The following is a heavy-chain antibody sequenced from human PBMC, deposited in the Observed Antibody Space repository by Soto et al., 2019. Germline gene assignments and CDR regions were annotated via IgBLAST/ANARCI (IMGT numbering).Heavy chain of an antibody. CDR3: ARGREIFGAVTPFEY. V-gene: IGHV4-34*02. D-gene: IGHD3-3*01. Sequence: QVQLQQWGAGLPKPSETLSLTCAVYGAPFSGYYWTWIRQPPGKGLEWIGEINHTGSTKYNPSLKRRVTISLDTSTNQFSLSLRSVTAADTAVYYCARGREIFGAVTPFEYWGKGTQVAVSS. J-gene: IGHJ4*02. CDR2: INHTGST. CDR1: GAPFSGYY.